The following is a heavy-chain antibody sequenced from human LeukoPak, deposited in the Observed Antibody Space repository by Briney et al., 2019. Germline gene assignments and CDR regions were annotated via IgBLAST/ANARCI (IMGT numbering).Heavy chain of an antibody. V-gene: IGHV3-15*01. CDR2: IKSKTDGGTT. CDR1: GLTFSNAW. D-gene: IGHD3-22*01. CDR3: TTDLVVVSDYYYGMDV. Sequence: PGGSLRLSCAASGLTFSNAWMSWVRQAPGKGLEWVGRIKSKTDGGTTDYAAPVKGRFTISRDDSKNTLYLQMNSLKTEDTAVYYCTTDLVVVSDYYYGMDVWGQGTTVTVSS. J-gene: IGHJ6*02.